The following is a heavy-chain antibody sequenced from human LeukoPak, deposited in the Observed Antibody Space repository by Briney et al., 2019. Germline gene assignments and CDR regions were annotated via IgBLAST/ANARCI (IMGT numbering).Heavy chain of an antibody. V-gene: IGHV4-34*01. J-gene: IGHJ5*02. D-gene: IGHD3-3*01. Sequence: SETLSLTCAVYGGSFSGYYWSWIRQPPGKGLEWIGEINHSGSTNYNPSLKSRVTISVDTSKNQISLKLSSVTAADTAVYYCARGRKEWLLSLPNWFDPWGQGTLVTVSS. CDR3: ARGRKEWLLSLPNWFDP. CDR2: INHSGST. CDR1: GGSFSGYY.